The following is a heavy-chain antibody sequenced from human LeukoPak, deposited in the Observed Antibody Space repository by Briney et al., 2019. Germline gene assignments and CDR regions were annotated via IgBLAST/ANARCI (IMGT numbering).Heavy chain of an antibody. CDR2: ISAYNGNT. V-gene: IGHV1-18*01. Sequence: ASVKVSCKASGYTFTSYGISWVRQAPGQGLEWMGWISAYNGNTNYAQKLQGRVTMTTDTSTSTAYMELRSLRSDDTAVYYCARVRASIVGATPYDAFDIWGQGTMVTVSS. J-gene: IGHJ3*02. CDR1: GYTFTSYG. D-gene: IGHD1-26*01. CDR3: ARVRASIVGATPYDAFDI.